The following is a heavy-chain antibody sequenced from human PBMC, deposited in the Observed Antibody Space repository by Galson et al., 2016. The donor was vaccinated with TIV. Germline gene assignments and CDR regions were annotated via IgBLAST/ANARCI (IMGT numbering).Heavy chain of an antibody. CDR2: ISSNSVTL. V-gene: IGHV3-9*01. Sequence: SLRLSCAASGFTFGDFAVHWVRQPPGKGLEWVSGISSNSVTLGYADSVKGRFTISRDNAKNSLYLQMSSLRAEDTALYYCTKGRGYSYGSPQDYYYGMDGWGRGTPVTVSS. CDR3: TKGRGYSYGSPQDYYYGMDG. J-gene: IGHJ6*02. CDR1: GFTFGDFA. D-gene: IGHD5-18*01.